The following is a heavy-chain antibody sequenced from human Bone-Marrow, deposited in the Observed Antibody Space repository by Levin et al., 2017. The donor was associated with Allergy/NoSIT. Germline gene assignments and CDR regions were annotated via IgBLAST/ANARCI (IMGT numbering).Heavy chain of an antibody. Sequence: SQTLSLTCTVSGGSISSYYWSWIRQPPGKGLEWIGYIYYSGSTNYNPSLKSRVTISVDTSKNQFSLKLSSVTAADTAVYYCARGYYDILTGPLFDYWGQGTLVTVSS. CDR2: IYYSGST. V-gene: IGHV4-59*01. CDR1: GGSISSYY. CDR3: ARGYYDILTGPLFDY. J-gene: IGHJ4*02. D-gene: IGHD3-9*01.